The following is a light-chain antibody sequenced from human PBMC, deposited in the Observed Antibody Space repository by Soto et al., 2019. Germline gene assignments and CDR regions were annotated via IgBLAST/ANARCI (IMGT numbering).Light chain of an antibody. Sequence: EFVLTHSSGSLCLSPGERATLSCRASQSVMSNYLAWYQQKPGQPPRLLIYGASSRATGIPDRFSGSGSGTDFTLTISRLQPEDSAVYYCQQFGASLTWTLGQGTKVDXK. CDR2: GAS. V-gene: IGKV3-20*01. CDR1: QSVMSNY. CDR3: QQFGASLTWT. J-gene: IGKJ1*01.